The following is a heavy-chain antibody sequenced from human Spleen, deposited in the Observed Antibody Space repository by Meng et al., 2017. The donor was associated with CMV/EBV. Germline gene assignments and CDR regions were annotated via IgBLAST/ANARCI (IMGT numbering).Heavy chain of an antibody. CDR1: GGSVSSGSYY. Sequence: SETLSLTCTVSGGSVSSGSYYWSWIRQPPGKGLEWIGYIYYSGSTNYNPSLKSRVTISVDTSKNQFSLKLSSVTAADTAVYYCARRSSSSPPGAYGMDVWGQGTTVTVSS. CDR3: ARRSSSSPPGAYGMDV. CDR2: IYYSGST. J-gene: IGHJ6*02. V-gene: IGHV4-61*01. D-gene: IGHD6-13*01.